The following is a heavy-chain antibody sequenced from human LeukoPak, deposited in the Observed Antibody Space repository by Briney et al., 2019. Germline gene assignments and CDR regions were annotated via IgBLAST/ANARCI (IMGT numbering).Heavy chain of an antibody. V-gene: IGHV3-30*04. CDR1: GFTFSSYA. D-gene: IGHD6-13*01. Sequence: GGSRRLSCAASGFTFSSYAMHWVRQAPGKGLEWVAVTVFDGSNEYYADSVKGRFTISRDNSKNTLYLQMNGLRAEDTAVYYCARAPGGRSWYYFDYWGQGTLVTVSS. CDR3: ARAPGGRSWYYFDY. J-gene: IGHJ4*02. CDR2: TVFDGSNE.